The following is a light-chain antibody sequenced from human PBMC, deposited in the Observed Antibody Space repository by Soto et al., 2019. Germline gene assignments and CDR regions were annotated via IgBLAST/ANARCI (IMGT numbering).Light chain of an antibody. CDR3: QQNDNLPIT. Sequence: DIQMTQSASSLPATVGARVTITGQASQDIKRYLNWYKQKPGKAPKILSNEASNLETGVPSRFRGSGAGTDFTLTISSLQPEDIETYYCQQNDNLPITFGQGTRLEIK. CDR2: EAS. J-gene: IGKJ5*01. CDR1: QDIKRY. V-gene: IGKV1-33*01.